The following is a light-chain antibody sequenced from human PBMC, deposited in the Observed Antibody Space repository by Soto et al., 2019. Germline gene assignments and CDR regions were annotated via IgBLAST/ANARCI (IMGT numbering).Light chain of an antibody. CDR2: HAS. Sequence: AIQLTQSPSSLSASVGDRVTITCRASQGISSALAWYQQKPGKAPKLLISHASSLESGVPSRFSGSVSGTDVTLTISSMQPEDFSTYHCQQFKTYPTFGGGTKVEIK. CDR1: QGISSA. J-gene: IGKJ4*01. V-gene: IGKV1-13*02. CDR3: QQFKTYPT.